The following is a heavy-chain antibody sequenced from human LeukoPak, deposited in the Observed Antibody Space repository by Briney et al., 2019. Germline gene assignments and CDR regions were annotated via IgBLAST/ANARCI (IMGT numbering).Heavy chain of an antibody. CDR3: ARDLGQYYDTSDNWFDP. Sequence: GGSLRLSCADSGFTFSNFWMSWVRQAPGKGLEWVANINQDGTEKYYVDSVEGRFTISRDNAKTSLYLQMNSLRAEDTAVYYCARDLGQYYDTSDNWFDPWGQGTLVTVSS. J-gene: IGHJ5*02. CDR1: GFTFSNFW. V-gene: IGHV3-7*01. D-gene: IGHD3-22*01. CDR2: INQDGTEK.